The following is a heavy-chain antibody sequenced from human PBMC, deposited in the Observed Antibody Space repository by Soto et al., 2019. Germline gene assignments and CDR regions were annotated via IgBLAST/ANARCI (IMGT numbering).Heavy chain of an antibody. CDR1: GYTFTGYY. CDR3: ARWGAYCSGGSCYPTGAFDS. Sequence: ASVKVSCKASGYTFTGYYMHWVRQAPGQGLEWMGWINPNSGGTNYAQKFQGRVTMTRDTSISTAYMELSRLRSDDTAVYYCARWGAYCSGGSCYPTGAFDSWGQGTMVTVSS. CDR2: INPNSGGT. V-gene: IGHV1-2*02. J-gene: IGHJ3*02. D-gene: IGHD2-15*01.